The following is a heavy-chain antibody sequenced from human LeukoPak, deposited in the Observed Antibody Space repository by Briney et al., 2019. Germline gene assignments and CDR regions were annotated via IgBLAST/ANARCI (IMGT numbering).Heavy chain of an antibody. D-gene: IGHD5-18*01. V-gene: IGHV4-59*08. CDR1: GGSIRSYY. CDR2: IYYSGST. CDR3: ARQLNTAMVTGWFDP. J-gene: IGHJ5*02. Sequence: SDTLSITCTVTGGSIRSYYWSWIRHPPAKGQQSTGHIYYSGSTNYNPSLKCRVTISVGTSKNHVSLKLSSVTAADTAVYYCARQLNTAMVTGWFDPWGQGTLVTVSS.